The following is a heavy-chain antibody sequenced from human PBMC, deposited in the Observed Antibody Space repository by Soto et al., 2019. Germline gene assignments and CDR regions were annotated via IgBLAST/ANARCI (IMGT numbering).Heavy chain of an antibody. CDR1: GGTFSSYG. Sequence: QVHLVQSGAEVKKPGSSVKVSCQASGGTFSSYGINWVRQAPGQGLEWMGGIIPIFGTANYAQKFQGRVTITPEESTSTAYMELGSLSSDDTAVYYCARARVQLGYCTNGACPGPFDYWGQGTLVTVSS. J-gene: IGHJ4*02. CDR3: ARARVQLGYCTNGACPGPFDY. V-gene: IGHV1-69*01. CDR2: IIPIFGTA. D-gene: IGHD2-8*01.